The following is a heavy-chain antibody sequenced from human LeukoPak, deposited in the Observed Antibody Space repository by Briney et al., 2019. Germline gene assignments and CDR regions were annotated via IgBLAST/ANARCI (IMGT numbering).Heavy chain of an antibody. Sequence: PGGSLRLSCAASGFTFSGYWMSWVRQAPGKGLEWVANIKQDGSEKYYVDSVKGRFTISRVNAKNSLYLQMNSLRAEDTAVYYCARDRNQLRYYYYGMDVWGQGTTVTVSS. V-gene: IGHV3-7*01. CDR3: ARDRNQLRYYYYGMDV. J-gene: IGHJ6*02. D-gene: IGHD2-2*01. CDR1: GFTFSGYW. CDR2: IKQDGSEK.